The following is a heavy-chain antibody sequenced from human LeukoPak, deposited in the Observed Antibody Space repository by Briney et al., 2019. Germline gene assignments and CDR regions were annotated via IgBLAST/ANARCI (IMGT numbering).Heavy chain of an antibody. CDR1: GFTFSSYA. CDR3: ARGRVDSSGYNWFDP. Sequence: GGSLRLSCAASGFTFSSYAMHWVRQAPGKGLEYVSAISSNGGSTYYANSVKSRFTISRDNSKNTLYLQMGSLRAEDMAVYYCARGRVDSSGYNWFDPWGQGTLVTVPS. V-gene: IGHV3-64*01. D-gene: IGHD3-22*01. CDR2: ISSNGGST. J-gene: IGHJ5*02.